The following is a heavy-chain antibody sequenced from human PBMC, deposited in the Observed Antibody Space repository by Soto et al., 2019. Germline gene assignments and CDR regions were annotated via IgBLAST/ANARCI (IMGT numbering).Heavy chain of an antibody. CDR2: IYHSGST. CDR1: GYSISSGYY. D-gene: IGHD3-10*01. V-gene: IGHV4-38-2*01. CDR3: ARVGGYGMDV. Sequence: LSLTCAVSGYSISSGYYWGWIRQPPGKGLEWIGSIYHSGSTYYNPSLKSRVTISVDTSKNQFSLKLSSVTAADTAVYYCARVGGYGMDVWGQRTTVTVSS. J-gene: IGHJ6*02.